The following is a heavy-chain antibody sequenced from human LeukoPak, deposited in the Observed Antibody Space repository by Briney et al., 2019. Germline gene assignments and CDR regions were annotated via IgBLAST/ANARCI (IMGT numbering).Heavy chain of an antibody. J-gene: IGHJ1*01. V-gene: IGHV4-59*01. CDR1: GGSITNYY. D-gene: IGHD3-22*01. CDR3: ARPDDYDSGGYSSYFQY. CDR2: IHSSGST. Sequence: PSETLSLTCTVSGGSITNYYWNWIRQPPGKGLEWIGYIHSSGSTKSNPSLKSRVTIYVDPSKKQFSLKLSSVTTADTAVYYCARPDDYDSGGYSSYFQYWGQGTLVTASS.